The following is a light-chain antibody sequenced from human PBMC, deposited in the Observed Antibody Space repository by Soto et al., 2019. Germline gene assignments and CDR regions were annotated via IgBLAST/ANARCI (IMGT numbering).Light chain of an antibody. CDR1: SGSVSSSSY. V-gene: IGLV8-61*01. Sequence: QTVVTQEPSFSVSPGGTVTLTCGLSSGSVSSSSYHSWYQQTPGQAPRALIYNTNSRSSGVPDRFSGSILGNKAALTITGAQADDESDYYCVLYVGSGLWVFGGGTQLTVL. J-gene: IGLJ3*02. CDR3: VLYVGSGLWV. CDR2: NTN.